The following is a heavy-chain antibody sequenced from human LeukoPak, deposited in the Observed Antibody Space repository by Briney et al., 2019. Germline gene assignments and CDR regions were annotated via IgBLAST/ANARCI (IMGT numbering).Heavy chain of an antibody. J-gene: IGHJ3*02. D-gene: IGHD6-13*01. CDR1: GFTFSDYY. CDR3: ARAIAAAGVDAFDI. Sequence: PGGSLRLSCAASGFTFSDYYMSWIRQAPGKGLEWVSYISSSSSYTNYADSVKGRFTISRDNAKNSLYLQMNSLRAEDTAVYYCARAIAAAGVDAFDIWGQGTMVTVSS. CDR2: ISSSSSYT. V-gene: IGHV3-11*06.